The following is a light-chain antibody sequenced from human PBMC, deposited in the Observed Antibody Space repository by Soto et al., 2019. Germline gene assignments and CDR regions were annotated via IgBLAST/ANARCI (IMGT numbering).Light chain of an antibody. CDR2: GAS. V-gene: IGKV3-20*01. CDR1: QTVSSN. CDR3: QQYGSSRIT. Sequence: IVLTQSPATLSLSPWERATLSCRASQTVSSNLAWYQQKPGQAPRLLIYGASSRATGIPDRFSGSGSGTDFTLTIGRLEPEDFAVYYCQQYGSSRITFGQGTRLEIK. J-gene: IGKJ5*01.